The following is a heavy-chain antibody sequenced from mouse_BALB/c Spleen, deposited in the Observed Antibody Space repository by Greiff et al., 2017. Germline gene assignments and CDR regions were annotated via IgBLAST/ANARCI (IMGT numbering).Heavy chain of an antibody. CDR1: GFTFSSYT. CDR2: ISSGGSYT. CDR3: TRDRGTTALDY. D-gene: IGHD3-1*01. Sequence: EVKLVESGGGLVKPGGSLKLSCAASGFTFSSYTMSWVRQTPEKRLEWVATISSGGSYTYYPDSVKGRFTISRDNAKNTLYLQMSSLKSEDTAMYYCTRDRGTTALDYWGQGTSVTVSS. J-gene: IGHJ4*01. V-gene: IGHV5-6-4*01.